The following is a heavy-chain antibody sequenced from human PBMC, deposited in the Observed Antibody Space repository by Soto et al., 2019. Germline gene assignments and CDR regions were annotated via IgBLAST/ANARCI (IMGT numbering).Heavy chain of an antibody. J-gene: IGHJ6*02. D-gene: IGHD2-21*02. CDR1: GGTFSSYA. V-gene: IGHV1-69*06. CDR2: IIPIFGTA. CDR3: ARLYCGGDCYSAYYYYGMDV. Sequence: GASVKVSCKASGGTFSSYAISWVRQAPGQGLEWMGGIIPIFGTANYAQKFQGRVTITADKSTSTAYMELSSLRSEDTAVYYCARLYCGGDCYSAYYYYGMDVWGQGTTVTVS.